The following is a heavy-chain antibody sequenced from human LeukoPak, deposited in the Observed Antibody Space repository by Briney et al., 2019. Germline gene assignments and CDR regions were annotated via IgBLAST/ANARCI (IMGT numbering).Heavy chain of an antibody. CDR1: GGSFSGYY. CDR3: ARTMIVALFDY. V-gene: IGHV4-34*01. CDR2: INHSGST. J-gene: IGHJ4*02. D-gene: IGHD3-22*01. Sequence: SETLSLTCAVYGGSFSGYYWSWIRQPPGKGLEWIGEINHSGSTNYNPSLKSRVTISVDTSKNQFSLKLSSVTAADTAVYYCARTMIVALFDYWGQGTRVTVSS.